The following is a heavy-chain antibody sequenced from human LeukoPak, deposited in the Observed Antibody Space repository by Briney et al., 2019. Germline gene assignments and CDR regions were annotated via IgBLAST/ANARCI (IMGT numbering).Heavy chain of an antibody. Sequence: ASVKVSCKASGYTFTSYDINWVRQATGQGLEWMGWMNPNSGNTGYAPKFQGTVTMTRDTSVNTAYMELSSLTSEDTAMYYCARGYSSGLTGYWGQGTLVTVSS. CDR3: ARGYSSGLTGY. V-gene: IGHV1-8*01. J-gene: IGHJ4*02. D-gene: IGHD6-19*01. CDR1: GYTFTSYD. CDR2: MNPNSGNT.